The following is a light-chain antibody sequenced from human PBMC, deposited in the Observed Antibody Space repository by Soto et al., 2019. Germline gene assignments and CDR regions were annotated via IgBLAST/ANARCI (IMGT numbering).Light chain of an antibody. CDR3: QQYYSYPIT. V-gene: IGKV1-8*01. Sequence: IQMTQSPSTLSASTGDRVTITCRASQGISSYLAWYQQKPGKAPKLLIYAASTLQSGVPSRFSGSGSGTDFTLTISCLQSEDFATYYCQQYYSYPITFGQGTRLRL. CDR1: QGISSY. CDR2: AAS. J-gene: IGKJ5*01.